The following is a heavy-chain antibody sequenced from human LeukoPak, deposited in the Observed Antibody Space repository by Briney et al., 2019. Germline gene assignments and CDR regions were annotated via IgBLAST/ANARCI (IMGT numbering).Heavy chain of an antibody. CDR2: IYSGGST. J-gene: IGHJ4*02. CDR1: GFTVSSNY. CDR3: ARQGLTLTLDY. Sequence: PGGSLRLSCAASGFTVSSNYMSWVRQAPGKGLEWVSVIYSGGSTYYADSVKGRFTISRDNSKNTLYLQMNSLRAEDTAVYYCARQGLTLTLDYWGQGTLVTVSS. V-gene: IGHV3-53*01.